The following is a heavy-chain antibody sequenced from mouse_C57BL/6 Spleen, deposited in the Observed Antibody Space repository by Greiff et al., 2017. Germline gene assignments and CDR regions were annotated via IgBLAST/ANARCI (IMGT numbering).Heavy chain of an antibody. J-gene: IGHJ1*03. CDR3: ARFSNGWYFDV. CDR1: GFNIKDDY. V-gene: IGHV14-4*01. Sequence: VQLQQSGAELVRPGASVKLSCTASGFNIKDDYMHWVKQRPEQGLEWIGWIDPENGDTEYASKFQGKATITADTSSNTAYLQLSSLTSEDTAVYYCARFSNGWYFDVWGTGTTVTVSS. CDR2: IDPENGDT. D-gene: IGHD2-5*01.